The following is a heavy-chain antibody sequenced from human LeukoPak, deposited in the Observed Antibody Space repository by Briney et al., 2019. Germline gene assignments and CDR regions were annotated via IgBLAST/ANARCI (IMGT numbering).Heavy chain of an antibody. Sequence: GGSLRLSCAASGLIVSSNYMTWVRQAPGKGLEWVSVIYSGGSIYYADSVKGRFTISRDNSKNTLYLQMNSLRAEDTAVYYCARVDSIAAADSTRSPAFDIWGQGTMVTVSS. D-gene: IGHD6-13*01. CDR1: GLIVSSNY. CDR2: IYSGGSI. V-gene: IGHV3-53*05. CDR3: ARVDSIAAADSTRSPAFDI. J-gene: IGHJ3*02.